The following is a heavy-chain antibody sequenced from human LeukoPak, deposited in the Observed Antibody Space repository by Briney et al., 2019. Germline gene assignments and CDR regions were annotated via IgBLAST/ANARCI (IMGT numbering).Heavy chain of an antibody. Sequence: PSETLSLTCAVYGGSFSGYYWGWIRQPPGKGLEWIGSIYYSGTTHYNPSLKSRVTISVDTSKNQFSLKLSSVTAADTAVYYCARLVAAAGTLFDPWGQGTLVTVSS. D-gene: IGHD6-13*01. CDR3: ARLVAAAGTLFDP. J-gene: IGHJ5*02. V-gene: IGHV4-34*01. CDR2: IYYSGTT. CDR1: GGSFSGYY.